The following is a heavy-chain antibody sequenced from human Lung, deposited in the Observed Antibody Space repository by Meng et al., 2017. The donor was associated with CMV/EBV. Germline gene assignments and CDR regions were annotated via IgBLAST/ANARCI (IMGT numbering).Heavy chain of an antibody. V-gene: IGHV3-21*06. CDR2: ISSSSSYI. CDR3: ARVFGRTPGDY. Sequence: SCAASGFAFSGYTMNWVRQAPGKGLEWVSSISSSSSYIYYADSVKGRFTISRDNAENSLSLLMNSLRVEDTAVYYCARVFGRTPGDYRGQGALVTVSS. CDR1: GFAFSGYT. D-gene: IGHD3-3*01. J-gene: IGHJ4*02.